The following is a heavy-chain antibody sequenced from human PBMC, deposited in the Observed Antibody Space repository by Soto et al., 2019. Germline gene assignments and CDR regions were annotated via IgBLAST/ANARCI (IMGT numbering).Heavy chain of an antibody. D-gene: IGHD3-10*01. CDR3: ARGWILRFGKLSRRGGYYYYMDV. J-gene: IGHJ6*03. CDR1: GGSFSGYQ. Sequence: QVQLQQWGAGLLKPSETLSLTCAVYGGSFSGYQWTWIRQTPGKDLEWIGEINDSGNINYNPSLKSRVTILVDTAKKQISLKLSSVTAADTAAYYCARGWILRFGKLSRRGGYYYYMDVWGKGTSVTVSS. V-gene: IGHV4-34*01. CDR2: INDSGNI.